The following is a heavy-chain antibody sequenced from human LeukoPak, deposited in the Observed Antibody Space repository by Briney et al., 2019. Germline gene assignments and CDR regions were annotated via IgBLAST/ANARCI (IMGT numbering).Heavy chain of an antibody. CDR1: GFTFSDHY. CDR3: SRDATGDH. J-gene: IGHJ4*02. V-gene: IGHV3-72*01. Sequence: PGGSLRLSCAVSGFTFSDHYMDWVRQAPGEGLEWVGRSRNRAKSYTTDYAASVKGRFTISRDDSKSTLYLQMNSLETEDTAVYYRSRDATGDHWGQGTLVSVSS. CDR2: SRNRAKSYTT.